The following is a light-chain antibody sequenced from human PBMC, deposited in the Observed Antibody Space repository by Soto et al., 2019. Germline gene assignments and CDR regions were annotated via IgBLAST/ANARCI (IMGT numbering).Light chain of an antibody. J-gene: IGKJ1*01. CDR2: DAS. Sequence: EIVMTQSPATLSVSPGERATLSCRASQGISTNLAWYQQKAGQAPRLLIYDASTRATDIPARFTGSGSGTEFILTISSLQSEDFAVYYCQQYHSWPPRTFGQGTKVDIK. CDR3: QQYHSWPPRT. V-gene: IGKV3-15*01. CDR1: QGISTN.